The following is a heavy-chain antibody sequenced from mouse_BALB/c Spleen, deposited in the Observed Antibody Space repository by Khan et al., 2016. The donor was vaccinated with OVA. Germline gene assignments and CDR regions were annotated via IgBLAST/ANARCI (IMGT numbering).Heavy chain of an antibody. CDR2: ISSGSNTI. V-gene: IGHV5-17*02. Sequence: EVELVESGGGLVQTGGSRKLSCAATGFTFSGFGMHWVRQAPEKGLEWVAYISSGSNTIYYTDTVKGRFTISRDNPKNTLFLQMTSLRSEDTAAYYCGRTGYYYFDYWGQGTTLTVSS. J-gene: IGHJ2*01. CDR3: GRTGYYYFDY. CDR1: GFTFSGFG. D-gene: IGHD2-3*01.